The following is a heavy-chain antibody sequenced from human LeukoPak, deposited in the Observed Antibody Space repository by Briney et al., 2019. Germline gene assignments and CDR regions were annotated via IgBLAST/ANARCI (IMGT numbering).Heavy chain of an antibody. J-gene: IGHJ4*02. CDR3: AKDSIAAAGNVNYFDY. CDR2: ISGGGTGT. V-gene: IGHV3-23*01. Sequence: PGGSRRLSCAASGFTFSTYAMSWFRQAPGKGLEWVSAISGGGTGTYYADSVKGRFTISRDNSKNTLYLQMKRLRAEDTAVYHCAKDSIAAAGNVNYFDYWGQGTLVTVSS. CDR1: GFTFSTYA. D-gene: IGHD6-13*01.